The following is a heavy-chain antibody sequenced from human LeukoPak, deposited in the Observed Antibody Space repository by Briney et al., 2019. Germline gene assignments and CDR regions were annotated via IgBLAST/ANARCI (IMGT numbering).Heavy chain of an antibody. J-gene: IGHJ4*02. CDR1: GGSISSGNW. CDR3: ARAGSYNLDY. D-gene: IGHD3-10*01. CDR2: IHHSGTT. Sequence: TSETLSLTCAVSGGSISSGNWWSWVRQPPEKGLEWIGEIHHSGTTHYNPSLKSRVTITVDKSNNQLSLRLNSVTAADTAVYYCARAGSYNLDYWGQGTLATVSS. V-gene: IGHV4-4*02.